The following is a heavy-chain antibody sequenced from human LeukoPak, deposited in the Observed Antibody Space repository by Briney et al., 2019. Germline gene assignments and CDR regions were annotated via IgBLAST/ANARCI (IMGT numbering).Heavy chain of an antibody. CDR2: FDPEDSET. CDR3: ATEGERASYGDYVSYFQH. D-gene: IGHD4-17*01. Sequence: ASVKVSCKVSGYTLTELSMHWVRQAPGKGLEWMGGFDPEDSETIYAQKFQGRVTMTEDTSTDTAYMELSSLRSEDTAVYYCATEGERASYGDYVSYFQHWGQGTLVTVSS. J-gene: IGHJ1*01. CDR1: GYTLTELS. V-gene: IGHV1-24*01.